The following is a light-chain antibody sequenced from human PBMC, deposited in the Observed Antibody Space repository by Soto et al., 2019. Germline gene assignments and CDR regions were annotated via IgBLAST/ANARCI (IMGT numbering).Light chain of an antibody. CDR3: HQYGGSPGT. CDR1: QSVSSNY. J-gene: IGKJ1*01. CDR2: DAS. V-gene: IGKV3-20*01. Sequence: EIVFTQSPGTLSLSPGERATLSCRASQSVSSNYLAWYQQRPGQAPRLLIYDASSRATGVPDRFSGSGSGTDFTLTISRXKPEDFAVYYCHQYGGSPGTLGQGTKVDIK.